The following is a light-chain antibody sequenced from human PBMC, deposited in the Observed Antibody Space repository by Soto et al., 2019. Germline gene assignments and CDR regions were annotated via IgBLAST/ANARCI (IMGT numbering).Light chain of an antibody. Sequence: IVLTQSPCTLSLSPGERATLSCRASQSVSSSYLAWYQQKPGQAPRLLIYDASNRATGIPARFSGSGSGTDFTLTISSLEPEDFAVYYCQQRSNWPPSITFGQGTRLEIK. V-gene: IGKV3-11*01. CDR3: QQRSNWPPSIT. CDR2: DAS. J-gene: IGKJ5*01. CDR1: QSVSSSY.